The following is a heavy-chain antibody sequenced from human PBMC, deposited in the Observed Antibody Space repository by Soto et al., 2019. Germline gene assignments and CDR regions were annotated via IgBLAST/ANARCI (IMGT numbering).Heavy chain of an antibody. Sequence: EVPLVESGGGLVQPGGSLRLSCAASGLIFSDYHMDWVRQAPGKGLEWVGRIRRKANSYTTEYAASVKGRFTISRDDSKNSLYLEMNSLKREDTAVYYCAMLGGWSGGSSGMDVWGQGTTVTVSS. V-gene: IGHV3-72*01. D-gene: IGHD6-19*01. J-gene: IGHJ6*02. CDR2: IRRKANSYTT. CDR3: AMLGGWSGGSSGMDV. CDR1: GLIFSDYH.